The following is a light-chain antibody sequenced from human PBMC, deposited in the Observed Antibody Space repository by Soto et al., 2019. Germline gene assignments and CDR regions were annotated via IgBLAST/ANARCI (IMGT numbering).Light chain of an antibody. CDR1: HSVSSR. Sequence: EIVMTQSPATLSVSPGERATLSCRASHSVSSRLAWYQQKPGQAPRLLIYGASTRATGLPARFSGSGSGTEFTLTISSLQSEDFAVYYCQHYTNWPLTFGGGTKVELK. V-gene: IGKV3-15*01. J-gene: IGKJ4*01. CDR3: QHYTNWPLT. CDR2: GAS.